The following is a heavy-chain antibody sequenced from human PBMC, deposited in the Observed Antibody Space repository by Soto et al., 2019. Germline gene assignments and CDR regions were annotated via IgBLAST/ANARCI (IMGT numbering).Heavy chain of an antibody. D-gene: IGHD4-17*01. Sequence: QVQLQESGPGLVKPSQTLSLTCTVSGGSISSGGYYWTWIRQHPGKGLEWIGYIYYNGNTYYNPSLRSLLTISLDTSKNQFSLRLSSVTAADTAIYYCARDDYGFDLWGQGTLVTVSS. J-gene: IGHJ4*02. V-gene: IGHV4-31*01. CDR3: ARDDYGFDL. CDR1: GGSISSGGYY. CDR2: IYYNGNT.